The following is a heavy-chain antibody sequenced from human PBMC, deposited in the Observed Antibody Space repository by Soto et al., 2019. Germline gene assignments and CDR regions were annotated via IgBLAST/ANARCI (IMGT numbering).Heavy chain of an antibody. J-gene: IGHJ4*02. CDR3: ARAYCSGGSCYSLHLTPGKYYFDY. V-gene: IGHV4-39*01. CDR1: GGSISSSSYY. Sequence: SETLSLTCTVSGGSISSSSYYWGWIRQPPGKGLEWIGSIYYSGSTYYNPSLKSRVTISVDTSKNQFSLKLSSVTAADTAVYYCARAYCSGGSCYSLHLTPGKYYFDYWGQGTLVTVSS. D-gene: IGHD2-15*01. CDR2: IYYSGST.